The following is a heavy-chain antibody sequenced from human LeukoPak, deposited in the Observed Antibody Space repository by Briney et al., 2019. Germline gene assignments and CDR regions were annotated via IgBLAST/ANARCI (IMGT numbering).Heavy chain of an antibody. CDR1: GFTFSSYS. CDR2: ISSSSSYI. Sequence: GGSLRLSCAASGFTFSSYSMNWVRQAPGKGLEGVSSISSSSSYINYADSVRGRFTISRDNAKNSLFLQMDSLRGEDTAVYYCAKRRGLELLYYYYMDVWGKGTTVTVSS. D-gene: IGHD1-7*01. J-gene: IGHJ6*03. CDR3: AKRRGLELLYYYYMDV. V-gene: IGHV3-21*01.